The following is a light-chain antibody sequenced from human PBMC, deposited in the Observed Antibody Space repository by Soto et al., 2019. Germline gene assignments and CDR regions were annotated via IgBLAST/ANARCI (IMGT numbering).Light chain of an antibody. V-gene: IGKV3-11*01. CDR3: QQRSNWPLT. Sequence: IVLTQSPATLSFSPGERATRSCRARQSVGGYLAWYQQRTGQAPRVLIYDTSNRATGIPVRFSRSWSGTDFTLTITSLEPEDFAVYYCQQRSNWPLTLGQGTRL. CDR2: DTS. J-gene: IGKJ5*01. CDR1: QSVGGY.